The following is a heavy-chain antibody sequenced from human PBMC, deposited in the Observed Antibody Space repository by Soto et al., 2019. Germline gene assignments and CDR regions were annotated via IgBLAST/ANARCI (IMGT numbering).Heavy chain of an antibody. CDR3: AGTGYSSSWYDPFNWFDP. Sequence: QMQLVQSGPEVKKPGTSVKVSCKASGFTFTSSTVQWVRQARGQRLEWIGWIVVGNGNTNYAQKFQERVTITRDMSTSTAYMELSSLRSEDTAVYYCAGTGYSSSWYDPFNWFDPWGQETLVTVSS. CDR1: GFTFTSST. J-gene: IGHJ5*02. V-gene: IGHV1-58*01. CDR2: IVVGNGNT. D-gene: IGHD6-13*01.